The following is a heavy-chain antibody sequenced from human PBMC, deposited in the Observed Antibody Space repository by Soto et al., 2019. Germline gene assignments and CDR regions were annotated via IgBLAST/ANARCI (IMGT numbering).Heavy chain of an antibody. V-gene: IGHV3-23*01. CDR1: GFTFSSYA. D-gene: IGHD4-17*01. J-gene: IGHJ2*01. CDR3: AKDYGDWYWYFDL. Sequence: EVQLLESGGGLVQPGGSLRLSCAGSGFTFSSYAMSWVRQAPGKRLEWVSAISGSGGSTYYADSVKGRFTISRDNSKNTLYLQMNSLRAEDTAVYYSAKDYGDWYWYFDLWGRGTLVTVSS. CDR2: ISGSGGST.